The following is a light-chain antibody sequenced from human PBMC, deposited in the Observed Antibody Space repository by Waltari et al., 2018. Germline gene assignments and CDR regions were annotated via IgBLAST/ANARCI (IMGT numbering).Light chain of an antibody. CDR1: QSVFLSSNNKNY. Sequence: VMTQSPDSLGVSPGERATLTCRSSQSVFLSSNNKNYVAWYQHKPGQPPKLLIYWASIREAGVPDRFTGSGSGTQFTLTISSLQAEDVAVYFCLQYFDVPQTFGQGTKLEI. V-gene: IGKV4-1*01. CDR2: WAS. J-gene: IGKJ2*01. CDR3: LQYFDVPQT.